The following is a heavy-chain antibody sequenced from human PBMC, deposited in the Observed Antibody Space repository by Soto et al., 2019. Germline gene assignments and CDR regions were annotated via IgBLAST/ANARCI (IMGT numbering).Heavy chain of an antibody. V-gene: IGHV3-21*01. Sequence: RCRRLSCLSSVFTCMTYTMNWVRPAPGKGLEWVSGIRGFSPYTFYAESVKGRFTISRDNAKNSLYLQMNSLRAEDTAVYYCARDRGYDAHDYYYNAMDLWGQGTTVTLSS. CDR3: ARDRGYDAHDYYYNAMDL. CDR2: IRGFSPYT. CDR1: VFTCMTYT. J-gene: IGHJ6*02. D-gene: IGHD3-10*01.